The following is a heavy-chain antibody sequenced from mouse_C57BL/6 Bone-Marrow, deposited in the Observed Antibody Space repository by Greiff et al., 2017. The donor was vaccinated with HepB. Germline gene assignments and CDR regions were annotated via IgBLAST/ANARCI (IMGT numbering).Heavy chain of an antibody. D-gene: IGHD2-1*01. CDR3: ATYGNYGWFAY. V-gene: IGHV1-42*01. CDR2: INPSTGGT. J-gene: IGHJ3*01. Sequence: DVQLQESGPELVKPGASVKISCKASGYSFTGYYMNWVKQSPEKSLEWIGEINPSTGGTTYNQKFKAKATLTVDKSSSTAYMQLKGLTSEDSAVYYCATYGNYGWFAYWGQGTLVTVSA. CDR1: GYSFTGYY.